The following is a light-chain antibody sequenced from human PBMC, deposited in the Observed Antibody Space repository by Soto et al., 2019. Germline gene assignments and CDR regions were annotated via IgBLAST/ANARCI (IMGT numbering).Light chain of an antibody. CDR3: MQATQYRPYT. Sequence: DIVLTQTPLSSPVTLGQPASISCRSSQSLVHSDGNTYLSWFHQRPGQPPRLLIDKVSNRFSGVPDRFSGSRAGTDFTLKINRVEAEDVGIYFCMQATQYRPYTFGQGTKLEIK. CDR2: KVS. J-gene: IGKJ2*01. CDR1: QSLVHSDGNTY. V-gene: IGKV2-24*01.